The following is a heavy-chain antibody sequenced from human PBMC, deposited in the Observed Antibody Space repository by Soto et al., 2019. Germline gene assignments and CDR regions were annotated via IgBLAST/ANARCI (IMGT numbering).Heavy chain of an antibody. CDR1: GFTFSYYW. CDR2: IHSDGSST. J-gene: IGHJ3*01. Sequence: DVQLVESGGGSVQPGGSLNHSCAATGFTFSYYWMHWVRQAPGKGLVWVSRIHSDGSSTTDADSVKGRFTISRDNAKNTLYLQMNSLRAEDTAVYYCARGQWGAFDLWGQGTMVTVAS. CDR3: ARGQWGAFDL. D-gene: IGHD1-26*01. V-gene: IGHV3-74*01.